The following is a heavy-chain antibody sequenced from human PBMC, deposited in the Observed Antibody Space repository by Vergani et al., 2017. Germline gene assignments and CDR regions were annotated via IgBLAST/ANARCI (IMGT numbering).Heavy chain of an antibody. V-gene: IGHV4-61*02. J-gene: IGHJ3*01. D-gene: IGHD2-15*01. CDR2: ISASGNA. Sequence: QVQLQASGPGRVKPSQTLSLTCTMSGGSISAGYYFWSWIRQPAGKGLECLGHISASGNASHSPSLKTRVSMSVDTSKNQFSLTLTSVTAADTAIYFCARRSGGYYSGGKVHPLRTAFDVWGHGTVVTVSS. CDR1: GGSISAGYYF. CDR3: ARRSGGYYSGGKVHPLRTAFDV.